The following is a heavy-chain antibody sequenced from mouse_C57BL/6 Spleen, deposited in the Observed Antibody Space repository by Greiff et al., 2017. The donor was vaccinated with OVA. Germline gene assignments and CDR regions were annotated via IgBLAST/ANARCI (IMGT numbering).Heavy chain of an antibody. J-gene: IGHJ2*01. D-gene: IGHD1-1*01. CDR3: ARSGTTVVAKDY. CDR2: IDPSDSYT. V-gene: IGHV1-59*01. Sequence: QVQLQQPGAELVRPGTSVKLSCKASGYTFTSYWMHWVKQRPGQGLEWIGVIDPSDSYTNYNGKFKGKATLTADKSSSTAYMQLSSLTSEDSAVYFCARSGTTVVAKDYWGQGTTLTVSS. CDR1: GYTFTSYW.